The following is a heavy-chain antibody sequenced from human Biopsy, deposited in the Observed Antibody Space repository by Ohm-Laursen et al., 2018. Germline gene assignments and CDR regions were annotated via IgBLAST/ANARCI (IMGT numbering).Heavy chain of an antibody. CDR3: ARTPRDSFWSGSYKRGLWFDP. J-gene: IGHJ5*02. CDR1: GGSIISYY. Sequence: GTLSLTCIVSGGSIISYYWTWIRQTPGKGLEWIGHVYNGGITNYNPSLKSRVTISKDTSKNQFSLQLSSVTAADTAVYYCARTPRDSFWSGSYKRGLWFDPWGQGTLVTVSS. CDR2: VYNGGIT. V-gene: IGHV4-59*01. D-gene: IGHD3-3*01.